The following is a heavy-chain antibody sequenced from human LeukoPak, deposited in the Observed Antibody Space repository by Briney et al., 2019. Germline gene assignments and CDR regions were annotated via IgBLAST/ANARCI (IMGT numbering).Heavy chain of an antibody. CDR2: IYDNGNT. J-gene: IGHJ4*02. V-gene: IGHV4-59*03. CDR1: GGPLSAYY. Sequence: ASETLSLTCTVSGGPLSAYYWTWIRQPPGKGLEWIGYIYDNGNTNYNPYHKSRVTISVDTSKNQISLNLRSVTAADTAVYYCATGETGSTLGGYWGQGTLVTVSS. D-gene: IGHD1-1*01. CDR3: ATGETGSTLGGY.